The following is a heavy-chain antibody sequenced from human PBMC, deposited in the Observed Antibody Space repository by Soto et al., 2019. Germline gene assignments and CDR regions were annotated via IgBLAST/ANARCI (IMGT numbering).Heavy chain of an antibody. CDR3: ATQTGLYYYGLDV. J-gene: IGHJ6*02. V-gene: IGHV4-59*01. CDR2: IFYSGST. Sequence: QVQLEESGPGLVKPSETLSLTCIVSGGSINAFFWSCVRQPPGKGLESIGYIFYSGSTNYNTSLKSRATISLDTSKTQFSLKRTSVTAADTAVYYCATQTGLYYYGLDVWGQGTMVAVSS. CDR1: GGSINAFF.